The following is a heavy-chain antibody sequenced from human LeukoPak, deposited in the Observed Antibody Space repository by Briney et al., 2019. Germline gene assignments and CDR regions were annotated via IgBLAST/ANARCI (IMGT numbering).Heavy chain of an antibody. CDR3: ARPRGYGTPHDAFDI. D-gene: IGHD5-18*01. Sequence: GGSLRLSCVGSGFSFNAFWINWVRLAPGKGLEWVANMKQDGSEKYYLDSVKGRFTISRDNAKNSIYLQMNRLRVEGTAVYYCARPRGYGTPHDAFDIWGQGTMDTVSS. CDR2: MKQDGSEK. J-gene: IGHJ3*02. V-gene: IGHV3-7*01. CDR1: GFSFNAFW.